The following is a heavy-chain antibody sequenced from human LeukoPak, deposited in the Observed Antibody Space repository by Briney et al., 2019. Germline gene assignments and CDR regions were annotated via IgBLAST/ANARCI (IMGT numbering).Heavy chain of an antibody. CDR1: GDSISTSNSY. Sequence: SETLSLTCTVSGDSISTSNSYWGWIRQPPGKGLECIGSIYHSGSTYYNPSLKSRVTISVDTSKNQFSLNLSSVTAADTAMYYCARGYDYGDYYYFDYWGQGTLVTVSS. CDR2: IYHSGST. J-gene: IGHJ4*02. D-gene: IGHD4-17*01. V-gene: IGHV4-39*07. CDR3: ARGYDYGDYYYFDY.